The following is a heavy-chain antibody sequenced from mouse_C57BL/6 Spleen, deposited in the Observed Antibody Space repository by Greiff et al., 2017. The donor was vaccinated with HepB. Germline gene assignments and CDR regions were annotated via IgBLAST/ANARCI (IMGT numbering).Heavy chain of an antibody. Sequence: EVQLQQSGAELVRPGASVKLSCTASGFNIKDYYMHWVKQRPEQGLEWIGRIDPEDGDTEYAPKFQGKATMTADTSSNTAYLQLSSLTSEDTAVYYCTPYYYGNYLYAMDYWGQGTSVTVSS. CDR1: GFNIKDYY. J-gene: IGHJ4*01. V-gene: IGHV14-1*01. CDR3: TPYYYGNYLYAMDY. D-gene: IGHD2-1*01. CDR2: IDPEDGDT.